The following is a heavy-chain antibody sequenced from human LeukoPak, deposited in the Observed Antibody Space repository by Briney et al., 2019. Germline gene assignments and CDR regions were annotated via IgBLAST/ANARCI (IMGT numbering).Heavy chain of an antibody. Sequence: GGSLRLSCAASGFIFSNYWMSWVRQAPGKGLEWVGRTRNKANSYTTEYAASVKGRFTISRDDSKNSLYLQMNSLKTEDTAVYYCARVLSSGWSGAVFDYWGQGTLVTASS. CDR1: GFIFSNYW. J-gene: IGHJ4*02. CDR2: TRNKANSYTT. V-gene: IGHV3-72*01. CDR3: ARVLSSGWSGAVFDY. D-gene: IGHD6-13*01.